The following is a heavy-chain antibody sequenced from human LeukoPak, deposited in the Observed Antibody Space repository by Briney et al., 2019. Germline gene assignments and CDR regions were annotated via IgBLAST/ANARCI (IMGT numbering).Heavy chain of an antibody. Sequence: SETLSLTCAVYGGSFSGYYWGWIRQPPGKGLEWIGEINHSGSTNYNPSLKSRVTISVDTSKSQFSLKLSSVTAADTAVYYCARGQWLVRDWFDPWGQGTLVTVSS. CDR1: GGSFSGYY. D-gene: IGHD6-19*01. V-gene: IGHV4-34*01. J-gene: IGHJ5*02. CDR2: INHSGST. CDR3: ARGQWLVRDWFDP.